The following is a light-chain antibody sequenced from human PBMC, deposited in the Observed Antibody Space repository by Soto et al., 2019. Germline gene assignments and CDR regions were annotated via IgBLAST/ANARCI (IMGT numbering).Light chain of an antibody. CDR1: SSDVGGYNC. CDR3: CSYAGTPYV. CDR2: DVT. J-gene: IGLJ1*01. V-gene: IGLV2-11*01. Sequence: QSALTQPRSVSGSPGQSVTISCTGTSSDVGGYNCVSWYQQHPGKAPKLMIYDVTKRPSGVPDRFSGSKFDNTASLTISGLQAEDEADYYCCSYAGTPYVFGTGTKLTVL.